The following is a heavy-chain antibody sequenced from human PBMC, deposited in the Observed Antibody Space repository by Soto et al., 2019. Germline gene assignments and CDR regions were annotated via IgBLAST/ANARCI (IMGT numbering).Heavy chain of an antibody. V-gene: IGHV1-69*13. CDR1: GGTFSSYA. CDR2: IIPIFGTA. Sequence: GASVKVSCKASGGTFSSYAISWVRQAPGQGLEWMGGIIPIFGTANYAQKFQGRVTITADESTSTAYMELSSLRSEDTAVYYCASPAIYGGYSSSSPFDYWGQGTLVTVSS. J-gene: IGHJ4*02. CDR3: ASPAIYGGYSSSSPFDY. D-gene: IGHD6-6*01.